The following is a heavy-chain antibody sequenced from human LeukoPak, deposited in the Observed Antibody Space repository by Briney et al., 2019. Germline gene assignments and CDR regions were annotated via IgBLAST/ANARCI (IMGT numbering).Heavy chain of an antibody. Sequence: PGGSLRLSCAASGFIVSNNYMTWVRQAPGKGLEWVSNIYSGGSTYYADSVKGRFTISRDNSKNTLYLQMNSLKAEDTAIYSCAKGSSASCYSALHCWGQGTLVTVSS. V-gene: IGHV3-53*01. CDR3: AKGSSASCYSALHC. J-gene: IGHJ4*02. D-gene: IGHD2-15*01. CDR2: IYSGGST. CDR1: GFIVSNNY.